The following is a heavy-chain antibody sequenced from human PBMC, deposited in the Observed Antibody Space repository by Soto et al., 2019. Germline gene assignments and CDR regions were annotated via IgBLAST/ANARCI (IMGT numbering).Heavy chain of an antibody. CDR2: INPSGGST. CDR1: GYTFTSYY. Sequence: GASVKVSCKASGYTFTSYYMHWVRQAPGQGLEWMGIINPSGGSTSYAQKFQGRVTMTRDTSTSTVYMELSSLRSEDTAVYYCARDPLMVYGDYYYYGMDVWGQGTTVTVSS. J-gene: IGHJ6*02. V-gene: IGHV1-46*01. CDR3: ARDPLMVYGDYYYYGMDV. D-gene: IGHD2-8*01.